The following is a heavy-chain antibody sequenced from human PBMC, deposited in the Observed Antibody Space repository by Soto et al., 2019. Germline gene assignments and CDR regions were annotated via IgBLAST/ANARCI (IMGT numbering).Heavy chain of an antibody. V-gene: IGHV3-53*02. D-gene: IGHD3-10*01. CDR1: GFTVRSNY. J-gene: IGHJ4*02. Sequence: EVQLVETGGGLIQPGGSLRLSCAASGFTVRSNYMSWVRQSPGKGLEWVSVIYSGGSTYYEDSVKGRFTISRDKSKNTLYLQMNSRRAEDTAVYYCARDGAGEYLDYWGQGTLVTVSS. CDR3: ARDGAGEYLDY. CDR2: IYSGGST.